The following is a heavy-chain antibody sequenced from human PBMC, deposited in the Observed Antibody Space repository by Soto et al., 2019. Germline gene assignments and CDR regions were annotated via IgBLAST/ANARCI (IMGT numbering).Heavy chain of an antibody. V-gene: IGHV4-59*08. D-gene: IGHD2-8*02. CDR2: IYSSGST. CDR1: CGSLSGHY. J-gene: IGHJ5*02. CDR3: ARTPIGYCSGGTCSNWFDP. Sequence: SETLSLTCTVSCGSLSGHYWSWILQPPGKGLEWVGYIYSSGSTYVRPSLKSRVSMSVDPSKNQVSLRLTSVTATDTAVYYCARTPIGYCSGGTCSNWFDPWGQGTLVTVSS.